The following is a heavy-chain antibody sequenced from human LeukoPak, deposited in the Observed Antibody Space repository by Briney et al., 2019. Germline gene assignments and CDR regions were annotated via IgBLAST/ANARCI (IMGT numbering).Heavy chain of an antibody. Sequence: GGSLRLSCAASGFTFSSYAMHWVRQAPGKGLEWVAVISYDGSNKHYADSVKGRFTISRDNSKNTLYLQMNSLRAEDTAVYFCARVTKGNWFDPWGQGILVTVSS. CDR3: ARVTKGNWFDP. V-gene: IGHV3-30-3*01. D-gene: IGHD2-8*01. CDR2: ISYDGSNK. CDR1: GFTFSSYA. J-gene: IGHJ5*02.